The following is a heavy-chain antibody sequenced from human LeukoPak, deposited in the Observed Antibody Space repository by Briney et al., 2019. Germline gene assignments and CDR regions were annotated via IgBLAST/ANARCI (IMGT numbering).Heavy chain of an antibody. CDR2: IKQDGSEK. CDR3: ASRYYYDSSGYGY. J-gene: IGHJ4*02. CDR1: GFTFSSYW. D-gene: IGHD3-22*01. V-gene: IGHV3-7*01. Sequence: GGSLRLSCAASGFTFSSYWMSWVRQAPGKGLEWVANIKQDGSEKYYVDYVKGRFTISRDNAKNSLYLQMNSLRAEDTAVYYCASRYYYDSSGYGYWGQGTLVTVSS.